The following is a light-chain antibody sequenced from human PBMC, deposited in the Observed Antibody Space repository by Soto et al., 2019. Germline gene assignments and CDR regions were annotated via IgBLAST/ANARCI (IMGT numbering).Light chain of an antibody. CDR2: AAS. Sequence: IQMTQSPSSLSASVGDRLTITCGASQSISSYLNWYQQKPGKAPKLLIYAASSLQSGVPSRFSGSGSGADFTLTISSLQPEDFTSYYCQQNYNTLITFGQGTRLEIK. CDR3: QQNYNTLIT. V-gene: IGKV1-39*01. J-gene: IGKJ5*01. CDR1: QSISSY.